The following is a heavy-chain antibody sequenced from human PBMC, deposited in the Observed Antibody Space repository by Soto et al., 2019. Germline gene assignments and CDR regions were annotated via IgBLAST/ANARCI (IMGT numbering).Heavy chain of an antibody. Sequence: GGSLRLSCAASGFTFSDYYMSWILQAPGKGLEWVSYISSSGSTIYYADSVKGRFTISRDNAKNSLYLQMNSLRAEDTAVYYCARVFDSSGYYYVRYFDYWGQGTLVTVSS. CDR1: GFTFSDYY. V-gene: IGHV3-11*01. CDR2: ISSSGSTI. CDR3: ARVFDSSGYYYVRYFDY. J-gene: IGHJ4*02. D-gene: IGHD3-22*01.